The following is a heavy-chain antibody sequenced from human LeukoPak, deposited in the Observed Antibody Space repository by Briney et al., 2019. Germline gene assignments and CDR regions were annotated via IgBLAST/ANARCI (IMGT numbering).Heavy chain of an antibody. J-gene: IGHJ6*03. V-gene: IGHV3-23*01. CDR1: GFTFGDYA. CDR2: ISGSGGST. Sequence: PGGSLRLSCTASGFTFGDYAMSWFRQAPGKGLEWVSAISGSGGSTYYADSVKGRFTISRDNSKNTLYLQINSLRAEDTALYYCARGQPRWGEKYYYYYMDVWGKGTTVTVSS. CDR3: ARGQPRWGEKYYYYYMDV. D-gene: IGHD3-10*01.